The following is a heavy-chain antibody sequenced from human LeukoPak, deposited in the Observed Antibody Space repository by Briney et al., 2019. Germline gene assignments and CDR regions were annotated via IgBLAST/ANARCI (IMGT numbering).Heavy chain of an antibody. Sequence: GGSLRLSCAASGFTFSNYRMTWVRQAPGKGLEWVANIKEDGGEKYYVDSVKGRFTMSRDNAKNSLYLQMNSLRSDDTAVYYCARDTGCSSTSCLYYYMDVWGKGTTVTVSS. V-gene: IGHV3-7*03. CDR2: IKEDGGEK. J-gene: IGHJ6*03. CDR3: ARDTGCSSTSCLYYYMDV. CDR1: GFTFSNYR. D-gene: IGHD2-2*01.